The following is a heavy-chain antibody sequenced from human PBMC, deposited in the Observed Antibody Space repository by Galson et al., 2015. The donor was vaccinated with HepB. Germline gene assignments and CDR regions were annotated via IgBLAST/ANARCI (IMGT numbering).Heavy chain of an antibody. V-gene: IGHV3-66*02. CDR1: GFTVSSNY. CDR3: ARHLGGAWYGEAFDI. CDR2: IYSGGST. D-gene: IGHD3-10*01. J-gene: IGHJ3*02. Sequence: SLRLSCAASGFTVSSNYMSWVRQAPGKGLEWVSVIYSGGSTYYADSVKGRFTISRDNSKNTLYLQMNSLRAEDTAVYYCARHLGGAWYGEAFDIWGQGTMVTVSS.